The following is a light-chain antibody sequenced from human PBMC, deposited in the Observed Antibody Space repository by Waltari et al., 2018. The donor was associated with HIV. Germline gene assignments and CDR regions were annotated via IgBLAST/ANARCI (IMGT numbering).Light chain of an antibody. Sequence: SYVLTQPPSLSVAPGQTARITCGGKNIGTKNMTWYQQRPGQAPVLVVSDDSDRPSDIPERFSGSNSANTATLSISRVEAGDEADYYCQVWDYNSDRWVFGGGTKLTVL. J-gene: IGLJ3*02. CDR3: QVWDYNSDRWV. V-gene: IGLV3-21*02. CDR1: NIGTKN. CDR2: DDS.